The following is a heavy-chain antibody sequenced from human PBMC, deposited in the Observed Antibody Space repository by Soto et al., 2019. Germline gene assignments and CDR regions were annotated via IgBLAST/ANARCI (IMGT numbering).Heavy chain of an antibody. CDR3: AAGEASSRNLAPYSLDF. CDR1: GGSMRNYF. V-gene: IGHV4-59*01. J-gene: IGHJ4*02. D-gene: IGHD6-13*01. Sequence: SETLSLTCTVSGGSMRNYFWTWIRQPPGKGLEWIGYIHYSGATSFFPSYNPSLRGRVTISEDTSKNQFSLKLLSVTTADTAVYFCAAGEASSRNLAPYSLDFWGQGTLVTVSS. CDR2: IHYSGATSFFP.